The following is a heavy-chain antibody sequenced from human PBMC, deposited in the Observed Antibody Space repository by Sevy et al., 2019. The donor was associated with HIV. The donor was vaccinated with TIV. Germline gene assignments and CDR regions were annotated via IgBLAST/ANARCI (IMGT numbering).Heavy chain of an antibody. Sequence: GGSLRLSCAASGFTFSSYGMHWVRQAPGKGLEWVAVISYDGSNKYYADSVKGRFTISRDNSKNTLYLQMNSLRAEDTAVYHCVRDRVLPAGEGYYYYYYGMDVWGQGTTVTVSS. CDR3: VRDRVLPAGEGYYYYYYGMDV. CDR2: ISYDGSNK. CDR1: GFTFSSYG. D-gene: IGHD6-13*01. V-gene: IGHV3-30*03. J-gene: IGHJ6*02.